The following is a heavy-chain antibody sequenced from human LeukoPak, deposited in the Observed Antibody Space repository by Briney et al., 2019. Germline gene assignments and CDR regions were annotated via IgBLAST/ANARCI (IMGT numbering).Heavy chain of an antibody. Sequence: SETLSLTCTVSGGSISSNLWSWIRQPPGKGLEWIGYIYYTGRTHYNPSLESRVTISVDTSKNQFSLKLTSVTAADTAVYYCARGDYSDYRYFQHWGQGTLVTVSS. CDR1: GGSISSNL. V-gene: IGHV4-59*01. J-gene: IGHJ1*01. D-gene: IGHD4-11*01. CDR2: IYYTGRT. CDR3: ARGDYSDYRYFQH.